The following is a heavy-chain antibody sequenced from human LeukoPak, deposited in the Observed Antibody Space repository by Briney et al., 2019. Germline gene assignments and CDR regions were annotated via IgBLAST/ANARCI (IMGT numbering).Heavy chain of an antibody. CDR1: GFTFSSYW. D-gene: IGHD2-8*01. CDR2: INSDGSTT. J-gene: IGHJ4*02. CDR3: ARGYCTNGVFYPHFDY. V-gene: IGHV3-74*01. Sequence: GGSLRLSCAASGFTFSSYWMHWVRQAPGKGLVWVSRINSDGSTTTYADSVKGRFTISRDNAKNTLYLQMNSLRAEDTAVYYCARGYCTNGVFYPHFDYWAQGTLVTVSS.